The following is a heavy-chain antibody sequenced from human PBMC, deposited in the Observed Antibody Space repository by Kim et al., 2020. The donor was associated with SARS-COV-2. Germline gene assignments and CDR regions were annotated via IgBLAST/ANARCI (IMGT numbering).Heavy chain of an antibody. D-gene: IGHD3-10*01. V-gene: IGHV1-8*01. Sequence: YAQKLQGRVTMTRNTAISTAYMELSSLRSEDTAVYYCARRQLHYYYGMDVWGQGTTVTVSS. J-gene: IGHJ6*02. CDR3: ARRQLHYYYGMDV.